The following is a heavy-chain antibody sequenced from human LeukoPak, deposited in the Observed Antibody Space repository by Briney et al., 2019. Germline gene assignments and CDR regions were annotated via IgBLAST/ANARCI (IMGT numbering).Heavy chain of an antibody. J-gene: IGHJ4*02. CDR1: GGTFSSYA. CDR2: IIPILGIA. V-gene: IGHV1-69*04. D-gene: IGHD3-9*01. CDR3: ARVGGYDILTGYEY. Sequence: ASVKVSCKASGGTFSSYAISWVRQPPGQGLEWMGRIIPILGIANYAQKFQGRVTITADKSTSTAYMELSSLRSEDTAVYYCARVGGYDILTGYEYWGQGTLVTVSS.